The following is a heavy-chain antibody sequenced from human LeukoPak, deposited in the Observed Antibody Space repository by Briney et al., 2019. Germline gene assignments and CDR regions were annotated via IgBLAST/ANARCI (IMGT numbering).Heavy chain of an antibody. CDR2: ISSSGSTI. D-gene: IGHD3-10*02. V-gene: IGHV3-11*01. CDR3: ARDQGFITMSYEDPDAFDI. J-gene: IGHJ3*02. CDR1: GFTFSDYY. Sequence: PGGSLRLSCAASGFTFSDYYMSWIRQAPGKGLEWVSYISSSGSTIYYADSVKGRFTISRDNAKNSLYLQMNSLRAEDTAVYYCARDQGFITMSYEDPDAFDIWGQGTMVTVSS.